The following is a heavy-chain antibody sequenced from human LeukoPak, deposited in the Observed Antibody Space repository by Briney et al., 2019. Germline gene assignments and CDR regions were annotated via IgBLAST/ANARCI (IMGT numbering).Heavy chain of an antibody. CDR3: ARPAPVYGDETLYFDY. Sequence: ASVKVSCKASGYTFTGYYMHWVRQAPGQGLEWIGWINPNSGGTNYAQKFQGRVTMTRDTSISTAYMELSRLRSDDTAVYYCARPAPVYGDETLYFDYWGQGTLVSVSS. V-gene: IGHV1-2*02. D-gene: IGHD4-17*01. J-gene: IGHJ4*02. CDR2: INPNSGGT. CDR1: GYTFTGYY.